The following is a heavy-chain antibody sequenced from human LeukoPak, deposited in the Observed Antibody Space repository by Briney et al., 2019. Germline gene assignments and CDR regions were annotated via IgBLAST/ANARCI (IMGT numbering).Heavy chain of an antibody. CDR1: GGSFSGYY. Sequence: KPSETLSLTCAVYGGSFSGYYWSWIRQPPGKGLEWIGEINHSGSTNYNPSLKSRVTISVDTSKNQFSLKLSSVTAADTAVYYCARRGGHMVRGVTYPFDYWGQGTLVTVSS. J-gene: IGHJ4*02. CDR2: INHSGST. V-gene: IGHV4-34*01. D-gene: IGHD3-10*01. CDR3: ARRGGHMVRGVTYPFDY.